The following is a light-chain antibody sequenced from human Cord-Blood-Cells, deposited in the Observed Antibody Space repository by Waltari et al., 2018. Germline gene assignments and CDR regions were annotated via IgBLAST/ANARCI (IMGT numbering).Light chain of an antibody. Sequence: EIVMTQSPATLSVSPRERATLPCRASQSVSSNLAWYQQKPGQAPRLLIYGASTRATGIPARFSGSGSGTEFTITISSLQSEDFAVYYCQQYNNWPPFTFGPGTKVDIK. CDR1: QSVSSN. V-gene: IGKV3-15*01. CDR2: GAS. J-gene: IGKJ3*01. CDR3: QQYNNWPPFT.